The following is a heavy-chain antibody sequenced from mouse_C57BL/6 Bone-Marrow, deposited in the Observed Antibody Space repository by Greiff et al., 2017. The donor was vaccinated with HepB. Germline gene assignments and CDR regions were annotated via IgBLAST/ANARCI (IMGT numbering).Heavy chain of an antibody. CDR1: GYTFTSYW. V-gene: IGHV1-64*01. CDR3: ARKGKLAMDY. Sequence: QVQLHQPGAELVKPGASVKLSCKASGYTFTSYWMHWVKQRPGQGLEWIGMIHPNSGSTNYNEKFKSKATLTVDKSSSTAYMQLSSLTSEDSAVYYCARKGKLAMDYWGQGTSVTVSS. J-gene: IGHJ4*01. CDR2: IHPNSGST.